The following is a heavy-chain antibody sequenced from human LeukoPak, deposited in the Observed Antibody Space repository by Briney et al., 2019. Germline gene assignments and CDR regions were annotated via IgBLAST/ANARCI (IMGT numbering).Heavy chain of an antibody. CDR1: GFTFNNAW. V-gene: IGHV3-7*01. D-gene: IGHD2-15*01. J-gene: IGHJ4*02. CDR2: IKQDGSEK. CDR3: PSAVVPLDY. Sequence: GGSLRLSCAASGFTFNNAWMSWVRQAPGEGLEWVANIKQDGSEKYYVDSVKGRFTISRDNAKNSLYLQMNSLRAEDTAVYYCPSAVVPLDYWGQGTLVTVSS.